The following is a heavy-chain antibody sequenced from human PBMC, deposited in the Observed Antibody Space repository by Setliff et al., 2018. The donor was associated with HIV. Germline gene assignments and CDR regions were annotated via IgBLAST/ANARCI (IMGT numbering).Heavy chain of an antibody. CDR1: GYTFTSYG. V-gene: IGHV1-18*01. J-gene: IGHJ4*02. CDR3: ARDPSTYYYDTSGYPRRTLVDD. Sequence: ASVKVSCKVSGYTFTSYGINWVRQAPGQGLEWMGWISAYNGHTNYSQKLQGRVTMTPDTSPSTAYMERRSLGSDDTAVYYCARDPSTYYYDTSGYPRRTLVDDWGQGALVTVSS. CDR2: ISAYNGHT. D-gene: IGHD3-22*01.